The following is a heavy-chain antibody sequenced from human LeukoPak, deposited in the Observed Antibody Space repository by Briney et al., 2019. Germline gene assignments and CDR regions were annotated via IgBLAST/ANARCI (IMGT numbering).Heavy chain of an antibody. CDR3: ARASKDEVVAPRTFFGYYYMDV. CDR1: GGSISSYY. J-gene: IGHJ6*03. CDR2: IYNSGGT. V-gene: IGHV4-59*01. D-gene: IGHD2-15*01. Sequence: SETLSLTCTVSGGSISSYYWSWIRQPPGKGLEWIAYIYNSGGTKYNPSLKSRVTISLDTSKNQFSLKLSSVTAADTAVYYCARASKDEVVAPRTFFGYYYMDVWGKGTTVTISS.